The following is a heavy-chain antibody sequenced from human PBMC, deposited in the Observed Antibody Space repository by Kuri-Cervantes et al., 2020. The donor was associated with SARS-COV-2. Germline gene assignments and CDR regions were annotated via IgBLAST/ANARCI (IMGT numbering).Heavy chain of an antibody. Sequence: LSLTCAASGFTFSSYAMHWVRQAPGKGLEWVAVISYDGSNKYYADSVKGRFTISRDNAKNLLYLQMNSLRDEDAAVYYCSRGRQWGQDNWGQGTLVTVSS. D-gene: IGHD2-15*01. J-gene: IGHJ4*02. CDR2: ISYDGSNK. CDR3: SRGRQWGQDN. V-gene: IGHV3-30-3*01. CDR1: GFTFSSYA.